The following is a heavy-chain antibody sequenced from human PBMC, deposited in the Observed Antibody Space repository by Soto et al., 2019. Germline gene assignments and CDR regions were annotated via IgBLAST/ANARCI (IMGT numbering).Heavy chain of an antibody. CDR2: MSYGGST. CDR1: GDSVKSGAYY. V-gene: IGHV4-61*03. J-gene: IGHJ3*02. D-gene: IGHD1-1*01. CDR3: ARGRELELPGAYDI. Sequence: QVQLQESGPGLVRPSETLSLTCTVSGDSVKSGAYYWTWLRQSAGKGLEWIGYMSYGGSTNYNPSLKRPVTISGDTSKKHFSLNLRSVTAADTAVYYCARGRELELPGAYDIWGQGTKVTVSS.